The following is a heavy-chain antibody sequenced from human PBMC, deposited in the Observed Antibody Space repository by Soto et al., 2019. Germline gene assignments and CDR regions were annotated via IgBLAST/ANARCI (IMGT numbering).Heavy chain of an antibody. CDR2: VSHDGRNT. CDR3: AKGGRQWLVTSDFNY. Sequence: VQLVESGGGVVQPGRSLRLSCAASGFTFSDYAMHWVRQAPGKGLEWVAGVSHDGRNTHYAESVKGRFTISRDSSKNTVSLEMTSLRAEDTAVYYCAKGGRQWLVTSDFNYWGPGALVTVSS. CDR1: GFTFSDYA. V-gene: IGHV3-30*18. D-gene: IGHD6-19*01. J-gene: IGHJ4*02.